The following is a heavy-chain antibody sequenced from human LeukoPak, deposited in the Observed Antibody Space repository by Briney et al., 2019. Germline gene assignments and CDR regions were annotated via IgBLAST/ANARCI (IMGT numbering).Heavy chain of an antibody. CDR1: GYTFTSYG. D-gene: IGHD6-19*01. Sequence: ASVKVSCKASGYTFTSYGISWVRQAPGQGLEWMGWISAYNGNTNYAQKLQGRVTMTTDTSTSTAYMELRSLRSEDTAVYYCAREELAVAGNAFDYWGQGTLVTVSS. J-gene: IGHJ4*02. V-gene: IGHV1-18*01. CDR2: ISAYNGNT. CDR3: AREELAVAGNAFDY.